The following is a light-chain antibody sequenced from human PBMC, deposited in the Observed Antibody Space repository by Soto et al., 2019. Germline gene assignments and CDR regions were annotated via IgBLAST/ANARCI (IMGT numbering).Light chain of an antibody. CDR3: QQYSYLST. CDR2: DAF. CDR1: HSITRW. J-gene: IGKJ1*01. Sequence: DIQVTQSPSTLSAPVGDSVTITCRASHSITRWLAWYQQKPGKAPKLLIHDAFTLQSGVPSRFSGSGSGTEFTLTISSLQPDDSATYYCQQYSYLSTFGQGTKVDIK. V-gene: IGKV1-5*01.